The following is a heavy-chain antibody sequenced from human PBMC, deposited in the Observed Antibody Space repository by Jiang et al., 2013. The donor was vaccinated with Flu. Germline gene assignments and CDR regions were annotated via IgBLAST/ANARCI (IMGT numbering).Heavy chain of an antibody. CDR3: ARGADYYDSSGFPLDY. J-gene: IGHJ4*02. CDR2: ISYSGST. CDR1: GGSLRSYY. V-gene: IGHV4-59*01. D-gene: IGHD3-22*01. Sequence: GSGLVKPSETLSLTCTVSGGSLRSYYWSWIRQPPGKGLEWIGYISYSGSTNYNPSLKSRVTISVDTSKNQFSLKLSSVTAADTAVYYCARGADYYDSSGFPLDYWGQGTLVTVSS.